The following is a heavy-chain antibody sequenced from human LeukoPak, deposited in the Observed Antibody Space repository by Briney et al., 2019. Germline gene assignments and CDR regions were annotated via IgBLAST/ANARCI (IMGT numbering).Heavy chain of an antibody. CDR1: GFTFRRDN. V-gene: IGHV3-30*19. J-gene: IGHJ3*02. CDR2: ISYDGSNK. CDR3: AVYYDFWSAYKDDAFDI. D-gene: IGHD3-3*01. Sequence: PGGSLRLSCAASGFTFRRDNLHWVRQAPGKGLEWVAVISYDGSNKYYADSVKGRFTISRDNSKNTLYLQMNSLRPEDTAVYYCAVYYDFWSAYKDDAFDIWGQGTMVTVSS.